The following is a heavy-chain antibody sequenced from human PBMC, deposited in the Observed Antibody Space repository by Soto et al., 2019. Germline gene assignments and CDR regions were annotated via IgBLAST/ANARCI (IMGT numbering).Heavy chain of an antibody. Sequence: QITLKVSGPTLVKPTQTLTLTCTFSGFSLGTSGVAVGWIRQPPGKALEWVALIYWDDYKHFSPSLESRLTIIKDTSKNLVVLTMTDMDPVDTATYFCAHKGSGLSPLDYWGQGILVTVSS. J-gene: IGHJ4*02. CDR3: AHKGSGLSPLDY. D-gene: IGHD3-10*01. CDR1: GFSLGTSGVA. V-gene: IGHV2-5*02. CDR2: IYWDDYK.